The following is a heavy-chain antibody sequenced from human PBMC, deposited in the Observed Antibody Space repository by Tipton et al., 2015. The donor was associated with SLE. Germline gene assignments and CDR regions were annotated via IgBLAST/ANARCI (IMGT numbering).Heavy chain of an antibody. CDR2: MNPNSGYT. Sequence: QLVQSGPEVKRPGASVRVSCKASGYSFTNYDINWVRQASGQGLEWMGWMNPNSGYTVYAQKFQGRVSMTRTTSINTAYMELSSLTSEDTAVYYCVRDSIAARIYGWLDPWGQGTLVTVSS. J-gene: IGHJ5*02. V-gene: IGHV1-8*01. D-gene: IGHD6-6*01. CDR3: VRDSIAARIYGWLDP. CDR1: GYSFTNYD.